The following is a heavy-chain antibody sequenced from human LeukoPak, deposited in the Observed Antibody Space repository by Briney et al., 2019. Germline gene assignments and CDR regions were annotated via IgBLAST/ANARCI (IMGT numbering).Heavy chain of an antibody. CDR3: ARAGDYYDSSGYGNGFDY. V-gene: IGHV1-24*01. CDR2: FDPEDGET. D-gene: IGHD3-22*01. Sequence: ASVKVSCKVSGYTLTELSMHWVRQAPGKGLEWMGGFDPEDGETVYAQKFQGRVTITADESTSTAYMELSSLRSEDTAVYYCARAGDYYDSSGYGNGFDYWGQGTLVTVSS. CDR1: GYTLTELS. J-gene: IGHJ4*02.